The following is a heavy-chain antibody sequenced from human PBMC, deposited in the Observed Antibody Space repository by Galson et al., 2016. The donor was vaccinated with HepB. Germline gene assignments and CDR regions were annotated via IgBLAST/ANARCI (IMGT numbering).Heavy chain of an antibody. Sequence: SLRLSCAGSGFTFSTYAANWVRQAPGKGLEWVSGISGSGGRTYYADSVKGRFTISRDNSKNTLYLQMKSLRAEDTAVYYCAKEVVRFLHGYGMDVWGQGTTVTVSS. D-gene: IGHD3-3*01. CDR3: AKEVVRFLHGYGMDV. V-gene: IGHV3-23*01. J-gene: IGHJ6*02. CDR2: ISGSGGRT. CDR1: GFTFSTYA.